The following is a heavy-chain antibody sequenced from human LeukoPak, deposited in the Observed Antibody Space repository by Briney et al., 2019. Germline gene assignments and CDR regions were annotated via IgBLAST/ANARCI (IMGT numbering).Heavy chain of an antibody. CDR2: IYTSGST. CDR3: ARGSSPYDFWSGYLRLYFDY. D-gene: IGHD3-3*01. V-gene: IGHV4-61*02. J-gene: IGHJ4*02. Sequence: PSETLSLTCTVSGGSISSGSYSWSWIRQPAGKGLEWIGRIYTSGSTNYNPSLKSRVTISVDTSKNQFSLKLSSVTAADTAVYYCARGSSPYDFWSGYLRLYFDYWGQGTLVTVSS. CDR1: GGSISSGSYS.